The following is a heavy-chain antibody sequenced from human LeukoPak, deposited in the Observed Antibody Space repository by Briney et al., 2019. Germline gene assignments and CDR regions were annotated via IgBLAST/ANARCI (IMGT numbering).Heavy chain of an antibody. Sequence: GGSLRLSCAASGFTFSSYSMNWVRQPPGKGLEWVSSISRSSSYIYHAASVKGRFTISRDNAKNSLYLQMDSLRAEDTAVYYCASVGTARDYWGQGTLVTVSS. CDR1: GFTFSSYS. CDR2: ISRSSSYI. J-gene: IGHJ4*02. CDR3: ASVGTARDY. V-gene: IGHV3-21*01.